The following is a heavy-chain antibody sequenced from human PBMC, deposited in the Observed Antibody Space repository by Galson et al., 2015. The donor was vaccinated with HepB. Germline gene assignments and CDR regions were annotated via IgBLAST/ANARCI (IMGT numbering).Heavy chain of an antibody. V-gene: IGHV1-8*01. J-gene: IGHJ5*02. CDR1: GCTFTSYD. CDR2: MNPNSGNT. CDR3: ARGWVSGDIVLVVYAHGRGWFDP. Sequence: SVKVSCKASGCTFTSYDINWVRQATGQGLEWMGWMNPNSGNTGYAQKFQGRVTMTRNTSISTAYMELSSLRSEDTAVYYCARGWVSGDIVLVVYAHGRGWFDPWGQGTLVTVSS. D-gene: IGHD2-8*02.